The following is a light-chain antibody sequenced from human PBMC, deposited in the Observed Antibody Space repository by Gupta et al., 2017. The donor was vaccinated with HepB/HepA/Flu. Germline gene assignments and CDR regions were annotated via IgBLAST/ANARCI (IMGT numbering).Light chain of an antibody. V-gene: IGKV1-39*01. CDR2: TSS. Sequence: DIQMTQSPSSLSASVGDSVTITCRASQSVATYLNWYQHKRGQAPKLLVHTSSMLQSGVPSRFSGNGYKTEFTLTSTRLQPEDSATYYCQHSYSAYSFGQGTKLEIK. CDR3: QHSYSAYS. J-gene: IGKJ2*03. CDR1: QSVATY.